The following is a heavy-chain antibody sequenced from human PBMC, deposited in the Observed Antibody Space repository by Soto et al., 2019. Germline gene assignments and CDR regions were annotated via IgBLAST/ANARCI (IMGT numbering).Heavy chain of an antibody. Sequence: EVQLVESGGGLVKPGGSLRLSCAASGFTFSSYSMNWVRQAPGKGLEWVSSISSSSSYIYYADSVKGRFTISRDNAKNSLYLQMNSRRAEDTAVYYCARVDYSSSWPAGFGMDVWGQGTTVTVSS. CDR3: ARVDYSSSWPAGFGMDV. D-gene: IGHD6-13*01. J-gene: IGHJ6*02. V-gene: IGHV3-21*01. CDR2: ISSSSSYI. CDR1: GFTFSSYS.